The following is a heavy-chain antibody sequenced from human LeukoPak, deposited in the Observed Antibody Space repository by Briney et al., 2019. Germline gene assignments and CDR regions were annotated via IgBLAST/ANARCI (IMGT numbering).Heavy chain of an antibody. CDR3: ARHGGGFGSGTYYNFDC. CDR1: GGSISSYF. CDR2: IYYSGST. Sequence: NPSETLSLTCTVSGGSISSYFWSWIRQPPGKGLEWIGYIYYSGSTNYNPSLKSRVTISVDTSMHQFSLKLTSVTAADTAVYYCARHGGGFGSGTYYNFDCWGQGTLVTVSS. J-gene: IGHJ4*02. V-gene: IGHV4-59*08. D-gene: IGHD3-10*01.